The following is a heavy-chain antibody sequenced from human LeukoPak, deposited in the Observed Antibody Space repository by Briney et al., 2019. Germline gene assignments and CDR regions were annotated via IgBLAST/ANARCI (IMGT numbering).Heavy chain of an antibody. CDR2: ISGSGGST. D-gene: IGHD1-26*01. V-gene: IGHV3-23*01. CDR3: AKGGSSAFFDY. Sequence: GGSLRLSCAASGFTFSSYAMSWVRQAPGQGLEWVSAISGSGGSTYYADSVKGRFTISRDNSKNTLYLEMNSLRAEDTAVYYCAKGGSSAFFDYWGQGTLVTVSS. CDR1: GFTFSSYA. J-gene: IGHJ4*02.